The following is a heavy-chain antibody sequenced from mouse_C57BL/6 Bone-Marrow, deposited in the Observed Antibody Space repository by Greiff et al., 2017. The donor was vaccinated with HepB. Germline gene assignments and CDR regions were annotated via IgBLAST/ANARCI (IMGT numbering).Heavy chain of an antibody. D-gene: IGHD2-10*01. J-gene: IGHJ3*01. CDR3: ASPFYGNSFAY. Sequence: VQLQQSGPELVKPGASVKISCKASGYTFTSYTMHWVKQRPGQGLEWIGYINPSSGYTKYNQKFKDKATLTADKSSSTAYMQLSSLTSEDSAVYYCASPFYGNSFAYWGQGTLVTVSA. CDR1: GYTFTSYT. CDR2: INPSSGYT. V-gene: IGHV1S26*01.